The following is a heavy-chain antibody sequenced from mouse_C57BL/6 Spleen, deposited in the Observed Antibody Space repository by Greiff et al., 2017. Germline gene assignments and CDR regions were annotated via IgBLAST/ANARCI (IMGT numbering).Heavy chain of an antibody. Sequence: VQLQQSGPVLVKPGPSVKISCKASGFTFTDYYMHWVKQSHGKSLEWIGLVYPYNGGTSYNQKFKGKATLTVDTSSSTAYMELNSLTSEDSAVYDCARSSDYDGSSNWYFEVWGTGTTVTASS. J-gene: IGHJ1*03. CDR3: ARSSDYDGSSNWYFEV. CDR1: GFTFTDYY. D-gene: IGHD1-1*01. CDR2: VYPYNGGT. V-gene: IGHV1-36*01.